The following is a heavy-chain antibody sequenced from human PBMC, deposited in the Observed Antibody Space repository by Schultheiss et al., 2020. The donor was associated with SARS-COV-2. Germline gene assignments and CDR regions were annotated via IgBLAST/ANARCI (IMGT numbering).Heavy chain of an antibody. Sequence: GESLKISCAASGFTFSSYGMHCVRQAPGKGLEWVAVIWYDGSNKYYADSVKGRFTISRDNSKNTLYLQMNSLRAEDTAVYYCARSGNYDFWSGFIHYYGMDVWGQGTTVTVSS. CDR2: IWYDGSNK. J-gene: IGHJ6*02. V-gene: IGHV3-33*01. D-gene: IGHD3-3*01. CDR3: ARSGNYDFWSGFIHYYGMDV. CDR1: GFTFSSYG.